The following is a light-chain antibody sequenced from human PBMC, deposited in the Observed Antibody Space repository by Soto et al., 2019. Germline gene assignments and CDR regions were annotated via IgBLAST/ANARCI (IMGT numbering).Light chain of an antibody. CDR2: DAS. Sequence: AIGLTNSPSTLCASFGVCVTIACRASQGSRSALSWYQQTPGRAPKHLIYDASTLESGVPSRFSVSTAATDFTLTVSSLQPEDFATYYWQQFDDYPFTFGPGTKVYSK. V-gene: IGKV1D-13*01. CDR3: QQFDDYPFT. CDR1: QGSRSA. J-gene: IGKJ3*01.